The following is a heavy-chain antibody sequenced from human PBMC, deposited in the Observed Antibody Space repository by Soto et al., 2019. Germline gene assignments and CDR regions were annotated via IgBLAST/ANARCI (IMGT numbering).Heavy chain of an antibody. D-gene: IGHD3-10*01. CDR3: ARDMGFGLSDY. CDR1: GYTFTSYA. J-gene: IGHJ4*02. V-gene: IGHV1-3*01. Sequence: QVQLVQSGAEVKKPGASVKVSCKASGYTFTSYAMHWVRQAPGQRLEWMGWINAGNGNTKYSQKFQGRVTITRDTSASTAYMELSSLRAEDTAVYYCARDMGFGLSDYWGQGTLVTVSS. CDR2: INAGNGNT.